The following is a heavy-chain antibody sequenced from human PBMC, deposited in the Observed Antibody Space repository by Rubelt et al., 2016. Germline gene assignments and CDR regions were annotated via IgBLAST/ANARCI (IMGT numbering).Heavy chain of an antibody. CDR1: GYTFATYG. V-gene: IGHV1-18*01. CDR3: ARDEDV. J-gene: IGHJ6*02. Sequence: QVQLVQSGAEVKRPGAAVKVSCRASGYTFATYGINWVRQAPGQGLEWMGWISAANDNTRYSEKFQGRITITKDTSSSTAYMDLSSLTYEDTAVYYCARDEDVWGQGTTVTVSS. CDR2: ISAANDNT.